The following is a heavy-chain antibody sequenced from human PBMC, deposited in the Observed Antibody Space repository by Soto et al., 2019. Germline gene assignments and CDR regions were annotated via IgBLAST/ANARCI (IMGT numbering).Heavy chain of an antibody. CDR2: IYWDDDK. CDR1: GFSLSTSGVG. D-gene: IGHD4-4*01. J-gene: IGHJ4*02. Sequence: QITLKESGPTLVKPTQTLTLTCTFSGFSLSTSGVGVGWIRQPPGKALEWLALIYWDDDKRYSPSLKNRLTITKDTSKNQVVLTMTNMDPVDTATYYCAHRTNDYSNSDYFDYWGQGTLVTVSS. CDR3: AHRTNDYSNSDYFDY. V-gene: IGHV2-5*02.